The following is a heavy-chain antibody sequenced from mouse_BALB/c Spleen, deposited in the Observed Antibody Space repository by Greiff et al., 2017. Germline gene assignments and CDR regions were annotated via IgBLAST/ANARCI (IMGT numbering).Heavy chain of an antibody. CDR1: GFTFSSFG. J-gene: IGHJ1*01. V-gene: IGHV5-17*02. Sequence: EVQGVESGGGLVQPGGSRKLSCAASGFTFSSFGMHWVRQAPEKGLEWVAYISSGSSTIYYADTVKGRFTISRDNPKNTLFLQMTSLRSEDTAMYYCARRGGNYWYFDVWGAGTTVTVSS. CDR3: ARRGGNYWYFDV. CDR2: ISSGSSTI. D-gene: IGHD1-1*02.